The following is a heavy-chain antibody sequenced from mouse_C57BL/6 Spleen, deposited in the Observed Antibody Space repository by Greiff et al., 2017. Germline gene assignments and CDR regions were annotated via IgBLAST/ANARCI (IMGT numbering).Heavy chain of an antibody. CDR1: GYTFTSYW. V-gene: IGHV1-50*01. D-gene: IGHD2-2*01. CDR2: IDPSDSYT. Sequence: QVQLQQPGAELVKPGASVKLSCKASGYTFTSYWMQWVKQRPGQGLEWIGGIDPSDSYTNYNQKFKGKATLTVDTSSSTAYLQLRSLTSVDSAVYDCARRGTVVRGAMGCWGHGTSVSV. J-gene: IGHJ4*01. CDR3: ARRGTVVRGAMGC.